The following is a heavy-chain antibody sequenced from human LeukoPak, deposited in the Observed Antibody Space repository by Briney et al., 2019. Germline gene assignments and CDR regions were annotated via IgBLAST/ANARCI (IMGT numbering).Heavy chain of an antibody. CDR3: ARSRQYSSSWYRNWFDP. Sequence: RPSETLSLTCAVYGGSFSSYYWSWIRQPPGKGLEWIGEINHSGSTNYNPSLKSRVTISVDTSKNQFSLKLSSVTAADTAVYYCARSRQYSSSWYRNWFDPWGQGTLVTVSS. CDR1: GGSFSSYY. CDR2: INHSGST. D-gene: IGHD6-13*01. V-gene: IGHV4-34*01. J-gene: IGHJ5*02.